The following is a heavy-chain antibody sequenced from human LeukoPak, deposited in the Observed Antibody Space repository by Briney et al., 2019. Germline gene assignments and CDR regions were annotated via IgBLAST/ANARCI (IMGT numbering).Heavy chain of an antibody. V-gene: IGHV5-10-1*01. CDR2: IDPSDSYT. CDR3: AQDDSKNYYGSGSYN. D-gene: IGHD3-10*01. J-gene: IGHJ4*02. CDR1: GYSFTSYW. Sequence: GESLRISCKGSGYSFTSYWISWVRQMPGKGLEWMGRIDPSDSYTNYSPSFQGHVTISADKSISTAYLQWSSLKASDTAMYYCAQDDSKNYYGSGSYNWGQGTLVTVSS.